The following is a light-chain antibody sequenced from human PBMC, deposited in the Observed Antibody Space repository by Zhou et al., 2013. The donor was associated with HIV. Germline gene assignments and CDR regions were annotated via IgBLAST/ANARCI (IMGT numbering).Light chain of an antibody. CDR3: QQYNSHVCN. CDR2: SAS. CDR1: QDINNF. V-gene: IGKV1-12*01. J-gene: IGKJ2*04. Sequence: DIPMTQSPSFVSAFVGDRVTITCRASQDINNFLAWYQQKPGRAPTLLIYSASNLQSGVPSRFSASGSGTDFTLTITSLQPDDFATYYCQQYNSHVCNFGQGTHLEIK.